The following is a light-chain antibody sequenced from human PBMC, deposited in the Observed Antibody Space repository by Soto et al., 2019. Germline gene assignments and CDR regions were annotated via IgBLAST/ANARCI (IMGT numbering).Light chain of an antibody. V-gene: IGKV1-5*03. CDR2: WAS. CDR1: QSINNC. CDR3: QQYNTYSVT. J-gene: IGKJ1*01. Sequence: DIQMTQSPSTLSASVGDRVTITCRASQSINNCLAWYQQKLGRAPKLLIYWASSLESGVPSRFSGSGSGTEFTITISSLQPDDFATYYCQQYNTYSVTFGQGTKVEIK.